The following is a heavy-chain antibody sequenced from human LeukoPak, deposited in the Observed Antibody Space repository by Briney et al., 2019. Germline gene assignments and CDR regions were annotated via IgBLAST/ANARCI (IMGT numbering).Heavy chain of an antibody. J-gene: IGHJ5*02. CDR1: GYTFTGYY. Sequence: GASVKVSCKASGYTFTGYYMRWVRQAPGQGLEWMGWINPNSGGTNYAQKFQGRVTMTRDTSISTAYMELSRLRSDDTAVYYCAREAVTIFGLVRTQTPKGPHRFDPWGQGTLVTVSS. CDR2: INPNSGGT. CDR3: AREAVTIFGLVRTQTPKGPHRFDP. V-gene: IGHV1-2*02. D-gene: IGHD3-3*01.